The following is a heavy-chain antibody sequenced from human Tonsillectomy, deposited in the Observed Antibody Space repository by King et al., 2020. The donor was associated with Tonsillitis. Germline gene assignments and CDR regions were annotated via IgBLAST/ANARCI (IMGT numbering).Heavy chain of an antibody. Sequence: QLGQSGAEVKKPGESLKISCKGSGYSFSSYCIVWVRQMPGKGLEWVGLVYPGDSDAKYSPSSQGHVTMSAEKSTKTAYLQWSSLKASDTALYYCAREGVVGTAGCFDLWGQGTMVTVSS. CDR1: GYSFSSYC. CDR3: AREGVVGTAGCFDL. D-gene: IGHD6-19*01. J-gene: IGHJ3*01. CDR2: VYPGDSDA. V-gene: IGHV5-51*01.